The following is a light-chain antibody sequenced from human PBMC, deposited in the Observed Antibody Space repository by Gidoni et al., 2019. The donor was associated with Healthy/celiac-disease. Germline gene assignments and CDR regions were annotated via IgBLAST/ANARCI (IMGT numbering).Light chain of an antibody. CDR1: SSDVGGYNY. J-gene: IGLJ1*01. Sequence: SPGQSITISCTGTSSDVGGYNYVSWYQQHPGKAPKLMFYDVSNRPSGVSNRFSGSKSGNTASLTISGLQAEDEADYYCSSYTSSSPYVFGTGTKVTVL. CDR3: SSYTSSSPYV. CDR2: DVS. V-gene: IGLV2-14*04.